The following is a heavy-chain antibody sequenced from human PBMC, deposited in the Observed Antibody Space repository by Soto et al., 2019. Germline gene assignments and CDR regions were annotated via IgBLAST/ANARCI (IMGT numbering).Heavy chain of an antibody. CDR3: VSTKGSCTSASCYAQFDY. V-gene: IGHV4-31*03. D-gene: IGHD2-2*01. J-gene: IGHJ4*02. CDR2: IYYSGST. Sequence: SETLSLTCTVSDGSISSGGYYWSWIRQHPGKGLEWIGYIYYSGSTNYNPSLKSRVTISVDTSKSQFSLRLGSVTAAETAVYYCVSTKGSCTSASCYAQFDYWGPGTLVTVSS. CDR1: DGSISSGGYY.